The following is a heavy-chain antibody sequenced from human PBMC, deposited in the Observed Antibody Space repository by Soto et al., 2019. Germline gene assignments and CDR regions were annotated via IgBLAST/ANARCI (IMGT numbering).Heavy chain of an antibody. CDR2: IWYDGSKK. CDR3: ARDASYYSLWSGYYPSRNGMDV. V-gene: IGHV3-33*01. Sequence: QVQVVESGGGVVQPGRSLRLSCAASGFTFSSFGMHWVRQARGKGLEWVSLIWYDGSKKSYGDSVKGRFTISRDNSRNTVYLQMSSLRADDTAVYYCARDASYYSLWSGYYPSRNGMDVWGQGTTVTVSS. J-gene: IGHJ6*02. D-gene: IGHD3-3*01. CDR1: GFTFSSFG.